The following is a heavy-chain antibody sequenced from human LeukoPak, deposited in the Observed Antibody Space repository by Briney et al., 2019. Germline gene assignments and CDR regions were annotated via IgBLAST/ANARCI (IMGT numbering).Heavy chain of an antibody. D-gene: IGHD3-9*01. CDR2: IYYSGST. J-gene: IGHJ4*02. CDR1: GGSISSSSYY. CDR3: ARGKGLRYFDWLGRYYFDY. Sequence: SETLSLTCTVSGGSISSSSYYWGWIRQPPGKGLEWIGSIYYSGSTYYNPSLKSRVTISVDTSKNQFSLKLSSVTAADTAVYYCARGKGLRYFDWLGRYYFDYWGQGTLVTVSS. V-gene: IGHV4-39*07.